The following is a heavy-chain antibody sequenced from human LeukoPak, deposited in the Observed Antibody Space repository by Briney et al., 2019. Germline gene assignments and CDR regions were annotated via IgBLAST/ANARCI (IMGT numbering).Heavy chain of an antibody. CDR1: GYTFTGYY. CDR3: ARLLRTANAFDY. V-gene: IGHV1-2*02. CDR2: INPNSGGT. Sequence: ASVKVSCKASGYTFTGYYMHWVRQAPGQGLEWMGWINPNSGGTNYAQKFQGRVTTTRDTSISTAYMELSRLRSDDTAVYYCARLLRTANAFDYWGQGTLVTVSS. J-gene: IGHJ4*02. D-gene: IGHD1-26*01.